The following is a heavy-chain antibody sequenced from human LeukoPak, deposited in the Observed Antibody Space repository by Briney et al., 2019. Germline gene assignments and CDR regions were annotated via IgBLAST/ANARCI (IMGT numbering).Heavy chain of an antibody. Sequence: PSETLSLICTVSGGSISSSSYYWGWIRQPPGKGLEWIGSIYYSGSTYYNPSLKSRVTISVDTSKNQFSLKLSSVTAADTAVYYCARDGVAARANFDYWGQGTLVTVSS. CDR1: GGSISSSSYY. CDR2: IYYSGST. CDR3: ARDGVAARANFDY. J-gene: IGHJ4*02. V-gene: IGHV4-39*07. D-gene: IGHD6-6*01.